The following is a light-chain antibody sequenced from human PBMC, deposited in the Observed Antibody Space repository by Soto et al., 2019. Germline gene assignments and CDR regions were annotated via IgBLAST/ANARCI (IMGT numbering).Light chain of an antibody. CDR3: QQYNNWPPA. CDR2: GAS. J-gene: IGKJ1*01. Sequence: TVMTQSPAILSASPGERVTLSCRASESVNTNLAWYQQKPGQGPRLLVYGASTRATGIPARFSGSGSGTEFALTISSLQSEDFAVYHCQQYNNWPPAFGQGKKVEMK. V-gene: IGKV3-15*01. CDR1: ESVNTN.